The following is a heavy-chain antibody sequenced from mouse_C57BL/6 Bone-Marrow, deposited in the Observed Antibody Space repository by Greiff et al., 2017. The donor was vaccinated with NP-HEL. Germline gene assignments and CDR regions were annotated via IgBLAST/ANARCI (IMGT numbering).Heavy chain of an antibody. D-gene: IGHD2-4*01. CDR3: ARLYYDYDDYAMDY. CDR1: GYTFTSYG. J-gene: IGHJ4*01. V-gene: IGHV1-81*01. Sequence: QVQLQQSGAELARPGASVKLSCKASGYTFTSYGISWVKQRPGQGLEWIGEIYPRSGNTYYNEKFKGKATLTADKSSSTAYMELRSLTSEDSAVYFCARLYYDYDDYAMDYWGQGTSVTVSS. CDR2: IYPRSGNT.